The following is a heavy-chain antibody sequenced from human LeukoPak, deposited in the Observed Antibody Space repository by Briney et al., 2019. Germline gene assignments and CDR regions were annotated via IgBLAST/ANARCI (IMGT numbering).Heavy chain of an antibody. Sequence: GGSLRLSCAASGFTFSSYAMSWVRQAPGKGLEWVSSISGNSGSTYYADSVKGRFTISRDNSKNTVYLQMNSLRAEATAVYYCAKVSAWAMVGATYFDYWGQGTLVTVSS. CDR1: GFTFSSYA. V-gene: IGHV3-23*01. J-gene: IGHJ4*02. CDR3: AKVSAWAMVGATYFDY. CDR2: ISGNSGST. D-gene: IGHD1-26*01.